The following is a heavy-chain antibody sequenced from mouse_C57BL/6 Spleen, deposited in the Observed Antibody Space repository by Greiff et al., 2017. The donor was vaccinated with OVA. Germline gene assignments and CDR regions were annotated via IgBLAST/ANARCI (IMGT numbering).Heavy chain of an antibody. CDR1: GFTFSSYA. V-gene: IGHV5-4*01. J-gene: IGHJ2*01. Sequence: EVMLVESGGGLVKPGGSLKLSCAASGFTFSSYAMSWVRQTPEKRLEWVATISDGGSYTYYPDNVKGRFTISRDNAKNNLYLQMSHLKSEDTAMYYCARDVTYVDYWGQGTTLTVAS. CDR2: ISDGGSYT. D-gene: IGHD2-1*01. CDR3: ARDVTYVDY.